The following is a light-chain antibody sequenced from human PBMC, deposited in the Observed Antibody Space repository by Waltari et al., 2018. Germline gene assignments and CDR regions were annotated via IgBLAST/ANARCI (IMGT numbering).Light chain of an antibody. Sequence: EIVLTPSPGTVSPSPGGRVPLFCGASQTVSNNYLAWYQQKPGLAPRLLIYGASNRATGIPDRFSGSGSGTDFTLTISRLEPDDFAVYYCQQYARSPTFGQGTRVEIK. CDR1: QTVSNNY. CDR3: QQYARSPT. CDR2: GAS. V-gene: IGKV3D-20*01. J-gene: IGKJ1*01.